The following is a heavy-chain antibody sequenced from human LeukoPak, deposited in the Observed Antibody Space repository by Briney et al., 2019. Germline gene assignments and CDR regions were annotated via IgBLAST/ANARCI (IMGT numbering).Heavy chain of an antibody. V-gene: IGHV4-34*01. CDR2: INHSGST. CDR1: GGSFSGYY. Sequence: SETLSLTCAVYGGSFSGYYWSWIRQPPGKGLEWIGEINHSGSTNYNPSLKSRVTISVDTSKNQFSLKLSSVTAADTAVYYCARGPSYYDFWSGFDAFDIWGQGTMVTVSS. J-gene: IGHJ3*02. CDR3: ARGPSYYDFWSGFDAFDI. D-gene: IGHD3-3*01.